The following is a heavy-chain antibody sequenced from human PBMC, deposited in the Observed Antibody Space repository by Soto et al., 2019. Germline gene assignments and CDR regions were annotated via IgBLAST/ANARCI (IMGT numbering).Heavy chain of an antibody. J-gene: IGHJ4*02. V-gene: IGHV4-61*08. Sequence: PSETLSLTCTVAGASVSSGGFSWSWIRQHPGKGLEWIGSISYSGSTTYYPSLRSRVTISVDTSKNQFSLRLNSVTAADTAIYFCARVTFLIVGSVFSTPFDFWGQGTLVTVSS. CDR1: GASVSSGGFS. CDR2: ISYSGST. CDR3: ARVTFLIVGSVFSTPFDF. D-gene: IGHD1-26*01.